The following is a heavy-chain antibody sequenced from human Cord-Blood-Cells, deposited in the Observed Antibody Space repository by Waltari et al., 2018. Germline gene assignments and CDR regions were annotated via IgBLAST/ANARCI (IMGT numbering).Heavy chain of an antibody. J-gene: IGHJ4*02. CDR1: GGSFSGYY. CDR3: ASLYSSGWYFDY. D-gene: IGHD6-19*01. CDR2: INHSGST. V-gene: IGHV4-34*01. Sequence: QVQLQPWGAGLLKPSETLSLTCAVYGGSFSGYYWSWSRPPPGKGLEWIGEINHSGSTNYNPSLKSRVTISVDTSKNQFSLKLSSVTAADTAVYYCASLYSSGWYFDYWGQGTLVTVSS.